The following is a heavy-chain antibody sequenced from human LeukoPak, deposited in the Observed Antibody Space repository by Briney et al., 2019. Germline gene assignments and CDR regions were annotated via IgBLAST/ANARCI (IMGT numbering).Heavy chain of an antibody. CDR1: GFTFDDYG. Sequence: PGGSLRLSCAASGFTFDDYGMSWVRQAPGKGLEWVSGINWNGGSTGYADSVKGRFTISRDNAKNSLYLQMNSLRAEDTAVYYCARGRRITMVRGVSYYMDVWGKGTTVTISS. CDR3: ARGRRITMVRGVSYYMDV. V-gene: IGHV3-20*04. J-gene: IGHJ6*03. D-gene: IGHD3-10*01. CDR2: INWNGGST.